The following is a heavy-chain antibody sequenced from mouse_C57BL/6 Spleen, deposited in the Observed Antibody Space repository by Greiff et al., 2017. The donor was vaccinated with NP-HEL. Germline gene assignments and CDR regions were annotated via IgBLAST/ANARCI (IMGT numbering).Heavy chain of an antibody. J-gene: IGHJ4*01. D-gene: IGHD1-1*01. Sequence: EVQGVESGGDLVKPGGSLKLSCAASGFTFSSYGMSWVRQTPDKRLEWVATISSGGSYTYSPDSVKGRFPISRDNAKHTLYLQMSSLKSENTAMYYCARQDGGITTVVATPHYYAMDYWGQGTSVTVSS. CDR3: ARQDGGITTVVATPHYYAMDY. V-gene: IGHV5-6*01. CDR2: ISSGGSYT. CDR1: GFTFSSYG.